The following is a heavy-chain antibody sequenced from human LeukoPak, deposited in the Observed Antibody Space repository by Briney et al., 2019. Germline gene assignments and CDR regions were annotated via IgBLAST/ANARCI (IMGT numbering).Heavy chain of an antibody. Sequence: SETLSLTCTVSGGSINNYYWSWIRQPAGKGLEWIGRIHTRRSTNYNPSLKSRVTMSVDTSKNQFSLKLSSVTAADTAVYYCARGRYCSADICSGGDAFDIWGQGTMVSVSS. CDR2: IHTRRST. V-gene: IGHV4-4*07. D-gene: IGHD2-15*01. J-gene: IGHJ3*02. CDR3: ARGRYCSADICSGGDAFDI. CDR1: GGSINNYY.